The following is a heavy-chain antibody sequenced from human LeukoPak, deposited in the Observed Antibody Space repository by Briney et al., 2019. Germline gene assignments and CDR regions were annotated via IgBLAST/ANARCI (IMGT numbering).Heavy chain of an antibody. Sequence: GGSLRLSCAASGFTFSNCAMSWVRQAPGKGLEWVSYISGSSSYTNYADSVKGRFTISRDNAKNSLYLQMNSLRAEDTAVYYCATRGHSSSWYYFDYWGQGTLVTVSS. D-gene: IGHD6-13*01. CDR3: ATRGHSSSWYYFDY. CDR2: ISGSSSYT. V-gene: IGHV3-11*03. J-gene: IGHJ4*02. CDR1: GFTFSNCA.